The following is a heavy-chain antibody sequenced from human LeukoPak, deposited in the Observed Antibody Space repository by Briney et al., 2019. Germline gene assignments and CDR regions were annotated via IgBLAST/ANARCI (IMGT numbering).Heavy chain of an antibody. Sequence: SEALSLTCTVSGGSISGYFWSWIRQPAGKGLEWIGRIYSSGSNNYNPSLKSRVTMSLDTSKNHLSLNLSSVTAADTAVYYCAREPTSGREPTSGRPLDYWGQGTLVTVSS. D-gene: IGHD5-12*01. CDR3: AREPTSGREPTSGRPLDY. V-gene: IGHV4-4*07. J-gene: IGHJ4*02. CDR2: IYSSGSN. CDR1: GGSISGYF.